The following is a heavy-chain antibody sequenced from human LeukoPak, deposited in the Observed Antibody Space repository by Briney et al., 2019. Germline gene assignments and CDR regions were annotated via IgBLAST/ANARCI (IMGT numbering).Heavy chain of an antibody. V-gene: IGHV3-21*01. D-gene: IGHD5-12*01. CDR2: ISSSSSYI. J-gene: IGHJ4*02. CDR1: GFTFSSYS. Sequence: GGSLRLSCAASGFTFSSYSMNWVRQAPGKGLEGVSSISSSSSYIYYADSVKGRFTISRDNAKNSLYLQMNSLRAEDTAVYYCARDSVATQFYYWGQGTLVTVSS. CDR3: ARDSVATQFYY.